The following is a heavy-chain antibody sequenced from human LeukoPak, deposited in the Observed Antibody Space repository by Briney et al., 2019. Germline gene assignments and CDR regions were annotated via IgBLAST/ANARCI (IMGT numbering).Heavy chain of an antibody. J-gene: IGHJ6*03. CDR1: GFTFSNYA. CDR2: LSGSGGTT. D-gene: IGHD3-3*01. Sequence: GGSLRLSCAASGFTFSNYAMSWVRQAPGKGLEWVSGLSGSGGTTNYADFVRGRFTISRDNSKNTLYLQMNSLKAEDTALYYCAKDRRFLEWPNYYMDVWGKGTTVTVSS. CDR3: AKDRRFLEWPNYYMDV. V-gene: IGHV3-23*01.